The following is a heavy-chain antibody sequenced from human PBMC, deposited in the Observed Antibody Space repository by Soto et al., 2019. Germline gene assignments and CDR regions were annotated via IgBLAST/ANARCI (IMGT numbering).Heavy chain of an antibody. Sequence: QVQLVQSGAEVKKPGSSVKGSCKASGDTFNNYAISWVRQAPGQGLEWVGGIIPNFDAANSAQKFQGRVTITADESTSTAYMELSRLRSEDTAVYYCAKGAYYDASSSLDTPGMYYRYFGLDVWGQGTTVTVSS. CDR2: IIPNFDAA. CDR1: GDTFNNYA. D-gene: IGHD3-22*01. J-gene: IGHJ6*02. V-gene: IGHV1-69*01. CDR3: AKGAYYDASSSLDTPGMYYRYFGLDV.